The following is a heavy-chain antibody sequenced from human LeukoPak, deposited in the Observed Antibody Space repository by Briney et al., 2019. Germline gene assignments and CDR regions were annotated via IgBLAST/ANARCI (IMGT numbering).Heavy chain of an antibody. CDR3: AKAKGGTTGDVFDI. Sequence: PGRSLKLSCAASGFSFSSYGMHWVRQAPGKGMEWVAVVWYDGSNQYYADSVKGRFTISRDNSKNILYLQMHSLRAEDTAVYYCAKAKGGTTGDVFDIWGQGTMVTVFS. D-gene: IGHD1-1*01. CDR2: VWYDGSNQ. CDR1: GFSFSSYG. V-gene: IGHV3-33*06. J-gene: IGHJ3*02.